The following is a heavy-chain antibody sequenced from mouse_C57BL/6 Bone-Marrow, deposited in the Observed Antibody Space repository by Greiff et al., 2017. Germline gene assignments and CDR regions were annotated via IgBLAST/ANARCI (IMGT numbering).Heavy chain of an antibody. V-gene: IGHV1-64*01. Sequence: QVQLQQPGAELVKPGASVKLSCKASGYTFTNYWMHWVKQRPGQGLEWIGMMHPNGGSPDYNEKFKSEATLSVDKSSRTAYMGLSSLTSEDSAVYYCERSYDYDDYTMDYWGQGTSVTVSS. CDR1: GYTFTNYW. CDR3: ERSYDYDDYTMDY. J-gene: IGHJ4*01. CDR2: MHPNGGSP. D-gene: IGHD2-4*01.